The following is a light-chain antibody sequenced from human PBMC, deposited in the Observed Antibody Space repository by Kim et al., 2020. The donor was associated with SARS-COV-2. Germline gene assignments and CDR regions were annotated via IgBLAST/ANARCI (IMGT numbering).Light chain of an antibody. CDR1: QGIRSW. J-gene: IGKJ1*01. Sequence: DIQMTQSPSTLSASVGDRVTITCRASQGIRSWLAWYQQKPGKAPKLLIYDASSLESGVPSRFSGSGSGTEFTLTISSLQPDDFATYYCQQYNSDSRTFGQGTKVDIK. CDR2: DAS. V-gene: IGKV1-5*01. CDR3: QQYNSDSRT.